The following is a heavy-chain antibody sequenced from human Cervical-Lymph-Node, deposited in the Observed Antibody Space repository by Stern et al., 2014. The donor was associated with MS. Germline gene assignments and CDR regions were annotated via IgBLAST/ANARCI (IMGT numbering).Heavy chain of an antibody. CDR1: GGTFSSYA. CDR2: IIPIFGTA. J-gene: IGHJ4*02. CDR3: AREGAYYYDSSGSCDY. D-gene: IGHD3-22*01. Sequence: MQLVESGAEVKKPGSSVKVSCKASGGTFSSYAISWVRQAPGQGLEWMGGIIPIFGTANYAQKFQGRVTITADESTSTAYMELSSLRSEDTAVYYCAREGAYYYDSSGSCDYWGQGTLVTVSS. V-gene: IGHV1-69*01.